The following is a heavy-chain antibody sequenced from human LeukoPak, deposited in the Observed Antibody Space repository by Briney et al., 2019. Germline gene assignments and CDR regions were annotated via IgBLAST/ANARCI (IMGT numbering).Heavy chain of an antibody. CDR2: IRAGVSHT. D-gene: IGHD2-15*01. J-gene: IGHJ3*02. V-gene: IGHV3-23*01. Sequence: RGSLTLACAVAAFTFTSYCMSWVRQAPGSVREWVAAIRAGVSHTYYADSVKGRFTISRDNSKNTLYVQMNRLRAEDTAVYYCAKLPSVVVVAIDAFDIWGQGTMVTVSS. CDR1: AFTFTSYC. CDR3: AKLPSVVVVAIDAFDI.